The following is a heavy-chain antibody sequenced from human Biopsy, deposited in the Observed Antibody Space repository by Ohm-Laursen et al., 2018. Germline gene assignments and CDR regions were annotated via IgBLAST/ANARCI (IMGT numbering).Heavy chain of an antibody. V-gene: IGHV1-2*02. D-gene: IGHD3-9*01. CDR2: INPNSGNA. J-gene: IGHJ6*02. CDR3: ARVPAYPSIDGYYGLDL. CDR1: GYTFAGYY. Sequence: SVKVSCKISGYTFAGYYLHWVRQAPGHGLEWMGWINPNSGNANYAQSFQGRLTVTRDTSISTAYMELTSLTFDDAAIYYCARVPAYPSIDGYYGLDLWGQGTTVIVSS.